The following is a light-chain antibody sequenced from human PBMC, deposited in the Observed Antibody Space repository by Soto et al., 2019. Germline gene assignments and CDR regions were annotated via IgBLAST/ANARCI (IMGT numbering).Light chain of an antibody. V-gene: IGKV3-11*01. CDR3: QQFGSLGT. Sequence: EIMLTQSPATLSLYPGERATLSCRASQSVSSYLAWYQQKPGQAPRLLMFDASNRATDIPDRFSGSGSGTDFTLTIGRLEPEDFAVYYCQQFGSLGTFGQGSMV. CDR1: QSVSSY. J-gene: IGKJ1*01. CDR2: DAS.